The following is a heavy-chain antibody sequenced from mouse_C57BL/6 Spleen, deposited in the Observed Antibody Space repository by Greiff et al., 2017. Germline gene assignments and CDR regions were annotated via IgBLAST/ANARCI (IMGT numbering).Heavy chain of an antibody. CDR3: ARYRPGTGFDY. Sequence: EVQLVESGGGLVQPGGSLSLSCAASGFTFTDYYMSWVRQPPGKALEWLGFIRNKANGYTTEYSASVKGRFTISRDNSQSILYLQMNALRAEDSATYYCARYRPGTGFDYWGQGTTLTVSS. J-gene: IGHJ2*01. D-gene: IGHD3-3*01. CDR1: GFTFTDYY. CDR2: IRNKANGYTT. V-gene: IGHV7-3*01.